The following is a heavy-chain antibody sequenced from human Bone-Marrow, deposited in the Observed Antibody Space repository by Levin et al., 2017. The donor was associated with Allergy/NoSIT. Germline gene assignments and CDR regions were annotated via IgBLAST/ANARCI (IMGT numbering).Heavy chain of an antibody. Sequence: RGESLKISCKASGFTLSDYYIFWVRQAPGQGLEWIGWLNPNSGGTHYAQKFQGRVTMTRDTALTTAYMELNSLRDDDTAVYFCARRWLERNCNISCYDFDHWGQGTLVTVSS. V-gene: IGHV1-2*02. CDR3: ARRWLERNCNISCYDFDH. D-gene: IGHD2/OR15-2a*01. J-gene: IGHJ4*02. CDR1: GFTLSDYY. CDR2: LNPNSGGT.